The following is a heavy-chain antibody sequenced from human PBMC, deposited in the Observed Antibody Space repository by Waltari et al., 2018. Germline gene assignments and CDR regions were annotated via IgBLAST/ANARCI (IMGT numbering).Heavy chain of an antibody. Sequence: QVQLVQSGAEVKKPGSSVKVSCKASGGTFSSYAISWVRQAPGPGLEWMGGIIPIFGTANYAQKFQGRVTITTDESTSTAYMELSSLRSEDTAVYYCASGRYYDFWSGYYFYMDVWGKGTTVTVSS. J-gene: IGHJ6*03. CDR3: ASGRYYDFWSGYYFYMDV. CDR2: IIPIFGTA. CDR1: GGTFSSYA. D-gene: IGHD3-3*01. V-gene: IGHV1-69*05.